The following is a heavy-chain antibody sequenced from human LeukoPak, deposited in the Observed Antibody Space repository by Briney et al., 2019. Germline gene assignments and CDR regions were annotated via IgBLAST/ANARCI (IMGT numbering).Heavy chain of an antibody. CDR3: ARESYSSSWYGNFDY. V-gene: IGHV3-23*01. D-gene: IGHD6-13*01. J-gene: IGHJ4*02. CDR1: GFSFSTYG. CDR2: ISGSGGSRSST. Sequence: WGSLRLSCAASGFSFSTYGMSWVRQAPGKGLEWVSGISGSGGSRSSTDYADSVKGWFTISRDNSKNTLYLQMNSLRAEDTAVYYCARESYSSSWYGNFDYWGQGTLVTVSS.